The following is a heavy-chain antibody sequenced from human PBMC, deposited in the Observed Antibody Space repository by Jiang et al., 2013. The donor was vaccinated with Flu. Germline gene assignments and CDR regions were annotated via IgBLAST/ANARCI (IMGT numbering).Heavy chain of an antibody. D-gene: IGHD5-12*01. CDR3: ARGGVYSGYEH. V-gene: IGHV1-8*01. J-gene: IGHJ4*02. CDR1: DTLTSYD. Sequence: SVKVSCKLLDTLTSYDINWVRQATGQGLEWMGWMNPNSGNTGYAQKFQGRVTMTRNTSISTAYMELSSLRSEDTAVYYCARGGVYSGYEHWGQGTLVTVSS. CDR2: MNPNSGNT.